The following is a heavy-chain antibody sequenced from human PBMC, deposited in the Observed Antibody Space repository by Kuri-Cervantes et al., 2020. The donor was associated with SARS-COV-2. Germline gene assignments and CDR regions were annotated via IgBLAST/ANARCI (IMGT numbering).Heavy chain of an antibody. CDR3: ARGPTMVQGAARGDY. CDR2: IYYSGST. J-gene: IGHJ4*02. D-gene: IGHD3-10*01. Sequence: SETLSLTCNISGGSISSGSYYWGWIRQPPGKGLEWIGSIYYSGSTYYNPSLKSRVTISVDTSKNQFSLKLSSVTAADTAVYYCARGPTMVQGAARGDYWGQGTLVTVSS. CDR1: GGSISSGSYY. V-gene: IGHV4-39*01.